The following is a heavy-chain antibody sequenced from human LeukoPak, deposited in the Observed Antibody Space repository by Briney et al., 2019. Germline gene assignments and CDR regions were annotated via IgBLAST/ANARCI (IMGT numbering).Heavy chain of an antibody. CDR2: IKPDGSQQ. J-gene: IGHJ4*02. D-gene: IGHD3-16*01. CDR1: GFSFSNHW. CDR3: ARHGPSYYFDY. Sequence: GGSLRLSCAASGFSFSNHWMTWVRQAPGKGLEWVANIKPDGSQQYYVDSTKGRFTISRDNAKNSLYLQMNSLRTEDTAVYYCARHGPSYYFDYWGQGTLVTVSS. V-gene: IGHV3-7*03.